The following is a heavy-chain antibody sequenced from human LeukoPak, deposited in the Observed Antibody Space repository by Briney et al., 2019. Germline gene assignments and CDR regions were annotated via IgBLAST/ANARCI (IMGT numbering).Heavy chain of an antibody. D-gene: IGHD3-10*01. Sequence: ASVKVSCKASGYTFTGYYIHWVRQAPGQGLEWMGQINPNSAASHYAQKFQDRVTMTGDTSINMAYMELRSLRSDDTAVYYCARDFYGSRPGAFDYWGQGTLITVSS. J-gene: IGHJ4*02. CDR3: ARDFYGSRPGAFDY. V-gene: IGHV1-2*06. CDR2: INPNSAAS. CDR1: GYTFTGYY.